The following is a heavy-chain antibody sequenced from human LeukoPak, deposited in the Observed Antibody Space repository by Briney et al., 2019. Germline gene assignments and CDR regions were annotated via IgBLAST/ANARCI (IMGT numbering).Heavy chain of an antibody. Sequence: GRSLRLSCAASGFTFSSYAMHWVRQAPGKGLEWVAVIWYDGSEKYYGASVKGRFTISRDNSMNTLSLEMSSLRAEDTALYYCARDGPNGGRDFASWGQGTLVTVSS. D-gene: IGHD7-27*01. CDR3: ARDGPNGGRDFAS. V-gene: IGHV3-33*08. CDR1: GFTFSSYA. J-gene: IGHJ5*01. CDR2: IWYDGSEK.